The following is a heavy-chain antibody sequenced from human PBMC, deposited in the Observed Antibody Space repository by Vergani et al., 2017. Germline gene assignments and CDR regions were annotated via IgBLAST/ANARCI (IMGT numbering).Heavy chain of an antibody. Sequence: EVQLLESGGGLLQPGGSLRLSCAASGFTFSSYAMSWVRQAPGKGLEWVSAISGSGGSTYYADSVKGRFTISRDNSKNTLYLQMNSLRAEDTAVYYCAKSPLVRGAGMDVWGQGTTVTVSS. D-gene: IGHD3-10*01. CDR1: GFTFSSYA. J-gene: IGHJ6*02. V-gene: IGHV3-23*01. CDR3: AKSPLVRGAGMDV. CDR2: ISGSGGST.